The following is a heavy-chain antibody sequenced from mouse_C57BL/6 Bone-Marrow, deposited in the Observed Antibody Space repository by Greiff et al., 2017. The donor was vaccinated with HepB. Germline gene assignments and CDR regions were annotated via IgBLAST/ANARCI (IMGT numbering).Heavy chain of an antibody. CDR1: GFSLTSYG. J-gene: IGHJ3*01. Sequence: VMLVESGPGLVQPSQSLSITCTVSGFSLTSYGVHWVRQSPGKGLEWLGVIWSGGSTDYNAAFISRLSISKDNSKCQVFFKMNSLQADDTAIYYCARNSIWGWFAYWGQGTLVTVSA. D-gene: IGHD4-1*01. V-gene: IGHV2-2*01. CDR2: IWSGGST. CDR3: ARNSIWGWFAY.